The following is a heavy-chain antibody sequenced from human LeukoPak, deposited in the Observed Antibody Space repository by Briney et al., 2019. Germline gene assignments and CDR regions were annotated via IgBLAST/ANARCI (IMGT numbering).Heavy chain of an antibody. D-gene: IGHD1-1*01. J-gene: IGHJ5*02. CDR2: INHSGST. Sequence: SETLSLTCAVYGGSFSGYYWSWVRQPPGKGLEWVGEINHSGSTNYNPSLKSRVTISVDTSKNQLSLQLSSITGAETAVYYCAGLLGTALRFDPWGQGTLVTVSS. CDR1: GGSFSGYY. CDR3: AGLLGTALRFDP. V-gene: IGHV4-34*01.